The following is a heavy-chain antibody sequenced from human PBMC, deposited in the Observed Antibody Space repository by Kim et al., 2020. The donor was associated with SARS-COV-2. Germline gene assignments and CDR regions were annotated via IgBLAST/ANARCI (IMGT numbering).Heavy chain of an antibody. D-gene: IGHD3-10*01. CDR3: AKEDGRMVRGFSYYYGMDV. J-gene: IGHJ6*02. V-gene: IGHV3-30*18. CDR1: GFTFSSYG. Sequence: GGSLRLSCAASGFTFSSYGMHWVRQAPGKGLEWVAVISYDGSNKYYADSVKGRFTISRDNSKNTLYLQMNSLRAEDTAVYYCAKEDGRMVRGFSYYYGMDVGGQGTTVTVSS. CDR2: ISYDGSNK.